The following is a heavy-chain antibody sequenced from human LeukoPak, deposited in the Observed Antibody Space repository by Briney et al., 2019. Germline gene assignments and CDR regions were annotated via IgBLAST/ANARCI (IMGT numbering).Heavy chain of an antibody. D-gene: IGHD3-10*01. J-gene: IGHJ6*02. CDR2: INAGNGIT. Sequence: ASVKVSCKASGYTFTSYAMHWVRQAPGQRLEWMGWINAGNGITKYSQKFQGRVTITRDTSASTAYMELSSLRSEDTAVYYCARDSALAYYGMDVWGQGTTVTVSS. V-gene: IGHV1-3*01. CDR1: GYTFTSYA. CDR3: ARDSALAYYGMDV.